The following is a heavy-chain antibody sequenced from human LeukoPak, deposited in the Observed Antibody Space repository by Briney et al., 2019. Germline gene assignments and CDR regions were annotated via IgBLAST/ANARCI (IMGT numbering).Heavy chain of an antibody. Sequence: ASVKVSCKVSGYTLTKLSMHWVRQAPGKGLEWMGGFDPEDGETIYAQKFQGRLTMTEDTSTDTAYLELSSLRSEDTAVYYCARDNSVRDEAWWFNPWGQGTLVTVSS. V-gene: IGHV1-24*01. CDR2: FDPEDGET. CDR1: GYTLTKLS. D-gene: IGHD5-24*01. J-gene: IGHJ5*02. CDR3: ARDNSVRDEAWWFNP.